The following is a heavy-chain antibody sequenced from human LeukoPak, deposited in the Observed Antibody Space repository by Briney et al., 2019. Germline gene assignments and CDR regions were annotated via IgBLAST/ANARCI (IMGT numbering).Heavy chain of an antibody. D-gene: IGHD6-19*01. CDR3: AKEEVGGWY. V-gene: IGHV3-23*01. CDR2: ISGSGGGT. CDR1: GFTFSSCA. J-gene: IGHJ4*02. Sequence: PGGSLRLSCAASGFTFSSCAMSWVRQAPGKGLEWVSPISGSGGGTYYADSVKGRFTISRDNSKNTLYLQINSLRAEDAAVYYCAKEEVGGWYWGQGTLVTVSS.